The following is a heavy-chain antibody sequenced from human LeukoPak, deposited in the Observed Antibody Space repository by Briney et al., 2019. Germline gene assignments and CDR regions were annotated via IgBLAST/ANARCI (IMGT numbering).Heavy chain of an antibody. D-gene: IGHD3-10*01. Sequence: ASVKVSCKASGYTFTSYDINWVRQATGQGLEWRGWMNPNSGNTGYAQKFQGKVTMTRNTSISTAHMELSSLRSEDTAVYYCARARGYYYGSGTRGYYYYYGMDVWGQGTTVTVSS. CDR3: ARARGYYYGSGTRGYYYYYGMDV. V-gene: IGHV1-8*01. CDR2: MNPNSGNT. CDR1: GYTFTSYD. J-gene: IGHJ6*02.